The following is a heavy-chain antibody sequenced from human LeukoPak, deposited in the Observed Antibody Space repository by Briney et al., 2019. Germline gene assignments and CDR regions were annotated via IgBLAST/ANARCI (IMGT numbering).Heavy chain of an antibody. CDR1: GGSISSGDYY. J-gene: IGHJ4*02. D-gene: IGHD6-13*01. CDR2: IYYSGST. CDR3: AREAMAAAGTFDY. V-gene: IGHV4-30-4*08. Sequence: PSQTLSLTCTVSGGSISSGDYYLSWIRQPPGKGLEWIGYIYYSGSTYYNPSLKSRVTMSVDTSKNQFSLKLSSVTAADTAVYYYAREAMAAAGTFDYWGQGTLVTVSS.